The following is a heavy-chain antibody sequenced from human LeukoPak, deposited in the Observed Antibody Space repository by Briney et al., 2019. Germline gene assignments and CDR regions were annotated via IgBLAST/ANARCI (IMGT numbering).Heavy chain of an antibody. Sequence: PSETLSLTCTVSGGSISTSNYYWGWIRQPPGKGLEWIGNIFYSGSTYYSPSLKSRVTISLDTSKNQFSLKLRSVTAVDTAIYYCARTTEGYCSGGRCYYYYYYMDVWGKGTTVTVSS. J-gene: IGHJ6*03. CDR2: IFYSGST. CDR1: GGSISTSNYY. V-gene: IGHV4-39*07. D-gene: IGHD2-15*01. CDR3: ARTTEGYCSGGRCYYYYYYMDV.